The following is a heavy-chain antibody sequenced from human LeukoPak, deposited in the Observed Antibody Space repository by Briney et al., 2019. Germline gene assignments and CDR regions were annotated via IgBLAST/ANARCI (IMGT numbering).Heavy chain of an antibody. V-gene: IGHV3-7*01. Sequence: GGSLRLSCAASGFTFSSYWMSWVRQAPGKGLEWVANIKQDGSEEHYVDSVKGRFTISRDNAKNLLYLQMNSLRAEDTAVYYCARIITMIVVAPFDYWGQGTLVTVSS. CDR2: IKQDGSEE. D-gene: IGHD3-22*01. CDR1: GFTFSSYW. CDR3: ARIITMIVVAPFDY. J-gene: IGHJ4*02.